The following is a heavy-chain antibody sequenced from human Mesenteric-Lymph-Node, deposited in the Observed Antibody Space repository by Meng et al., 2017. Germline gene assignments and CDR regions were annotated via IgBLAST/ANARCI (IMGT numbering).Heavy chain of an antibody. D-gene: IGHD2-2*01. V-gene: IGHV3-74*01. CDR1: GFTFSSYW. CDR3: ARDCCSSSYGMDV. J-gene: IGHJ6*02. CDR2: INGDGSNT. Sequence: ETLSLTCAASGFTFSSYWMHWVRQVPGKGLVWVSRINGDGSNTTYADSVKGRFTISRDNAKNTLYLQMNSLRAEDTAVYYCARDCCSSSYGMDVWGQGTTVTVSS.